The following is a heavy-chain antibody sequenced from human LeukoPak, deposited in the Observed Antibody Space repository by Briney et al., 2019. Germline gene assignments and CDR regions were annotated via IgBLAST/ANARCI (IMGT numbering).Heavy chain of an antibody. CDR2: IYYSGST. J-gene: IGHJ4*02. D-gene: IGHD3-3*01. CDR3: ARDLTYYDFWSGYYTGMGLYDY. CDR1: GGSISSGDYY. Sequence: PSQTLSLTCTVSGGSISSGDYYWSWIRQPPGKGLEWIGYIYYSGSTYYNPSLKSRVTISVDTSKNQFSPKLSSVTAADTAVYYCARDLTYYDFWSGYYTGMGLYDYWGQGTLVTVSS. V-gene: IGHV4-30-4*08.